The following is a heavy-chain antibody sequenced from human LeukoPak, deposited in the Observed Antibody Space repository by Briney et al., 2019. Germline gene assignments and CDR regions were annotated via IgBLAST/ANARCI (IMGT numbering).Heavy chain of an antibody. CDR2: TYYRSKWYN. CDR1: GDSVSSNSAA. V-gene: IGHV6-1*01. J-gene: IGHJ6*02. Sequence: SQTLSLTCAISGDSVSSNSAAWNWIRQSPSRGLEWLGRTYYRSKWYNDYAVSVKSRITINPDTSKNQFSLKLSSVTAADTAVYYCARVYFFGVDYGMDVWGQGTTVTVSS. D-gene: IGHD3-3*01. CDR3: ARVYFFGVDYGMDV.